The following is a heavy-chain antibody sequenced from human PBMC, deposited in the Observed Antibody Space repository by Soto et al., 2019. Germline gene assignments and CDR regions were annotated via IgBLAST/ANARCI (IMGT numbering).Heavy chain of an antibody. CDR1: GFTFSSYA. D-gene: IGHD1-26*01. CDR2: ISGSGGST. V-gene: IGHV3-23*01. J-gene: IGHJ4*02. CDR3: AKDSHVRLGIVGAPGGVFDY. Sequence: EVQLLESGGGLVQPGGSLRLSCAASGFTFSSYAMSWVRQAPGKGLEWVSAISGSGGSTYYADSVKGRFTISRDNSKNTLYLQMNSLRAEDTAVYYCAKDSHVRLGIVGAPGGVFDYWGQGTLVTVSS.